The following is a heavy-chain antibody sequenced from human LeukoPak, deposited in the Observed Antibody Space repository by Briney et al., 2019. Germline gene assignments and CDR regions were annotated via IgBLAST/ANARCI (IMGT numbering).Heavy chain of an antibody. J-gene: IGHJ3*02. CDR3: ARQLDYGGFGAFGI. Sequence: GESLQISCKGSGYTFTNYWIHWVRQMPGKGLEWMGNVYPGDSDTRYSPSFQGQVTISADKSITTTYLQWNSLKASDTAIYHCARQLDYGGFGAFGIWGQGTMVTVSS. CDR2: VYPGDSDT. CDR1: GYTFTNYW. D-gene: IGHD4-23*01. V-gene: IGHV5-51*01.